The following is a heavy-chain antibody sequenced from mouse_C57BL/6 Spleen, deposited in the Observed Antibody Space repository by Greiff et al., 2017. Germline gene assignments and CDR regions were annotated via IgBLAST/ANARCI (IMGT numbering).Heavy chain of an antibody. V-gene: IGHV5-4*01. CDR3: ARDRSYYGKGYFDY. CDR2: ISDGGSYT. D-gene: IGHD2-10*01. J-gene: IGHJ2*01. CDR1: GFTFSSYA. Sequence: EVKLMESGGGLVKPGGSLKLSCAASGFTFSSYAMSWVRQTPEKRLEWVATISDGGSYTYSPDNVKGRFTISRDNAKNNLYLQMSHLKSEDTAMYYCARDRSYYGKGYFDYWGQGTTLTVSS.